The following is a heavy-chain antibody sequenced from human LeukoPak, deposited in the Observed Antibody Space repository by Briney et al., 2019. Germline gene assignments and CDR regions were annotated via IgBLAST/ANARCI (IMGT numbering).Heavy chain of an antibody. CDR1: GGTFSSYA. V-gene: IGHV1-69*13. Sequence: ASVTVSCKASGGTFSSYAISWVRQAPGQGLEWMGGIIPIFGTANYAQKFQGRVTITADESTSTAYMELSSLRSEDTAVYYCARASQGGSSGWYRGVYYFDYWGQGTLVTVSS. CDR3: ARASQGGSSGWYRGVYYFDY. J-gene: IGHJ4*02. D-gene: IGHD6-19*01. CDR2: IIPIFGTA.